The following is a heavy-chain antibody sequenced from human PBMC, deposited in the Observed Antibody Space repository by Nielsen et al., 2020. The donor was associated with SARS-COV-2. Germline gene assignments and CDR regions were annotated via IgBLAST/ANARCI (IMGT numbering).Heavy chain of an antibody. Sequence: SETLSLTCSVSGGSISSRNHYWGWIRQPPGKGLEWIGSIYYSGITYYNPSLKSRASISVDTSKNQFSLKLSSVTAADTAVYYCARGYYDNSELGSRPPKNFDYWGQGTLVTVSS. CDR2: IYYSGIT. J-gene: IGHJ4*02. CDR1: GGSISSRNHY. D-gene: IGHD3-22*01. CDR3: ARGYYDNSELGSRPPKNFDY. V-gene: IGHV4-39*01.